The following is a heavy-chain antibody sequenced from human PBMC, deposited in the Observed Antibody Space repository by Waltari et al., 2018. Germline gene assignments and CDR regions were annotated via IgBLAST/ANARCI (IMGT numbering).Heavy chain of an antibody. Sequence: QVQLVESGGGVVQPGRSLRLSCAASGFTFSSYAMHWVRQAPGKGLEWVAVISYDGSNKYYADSVKGRFTISRDNSKNTLYLQMNSLKTEDTAVYYCTRVLRYFDWSTKDYWGQGTLVTVSS. CDR2: ISYDGSNK. D-gene: IGHD3-9*01. J-gene: IGHJ4*02. CDR1: GFTFSSYA. V-gene: IGHV3-30*07. CDR3: TRVLRYFDWSTKDY.